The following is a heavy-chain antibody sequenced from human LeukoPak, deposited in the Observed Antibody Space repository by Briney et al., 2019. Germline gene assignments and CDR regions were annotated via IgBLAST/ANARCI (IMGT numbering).Heavy chain of an antibody. CDR2: IIPIFGTA. CDR1: GGTLISYA. V-gene: IGHV1-69*01. Sequence: SVKVSCKASGGTLISYAISWVRQAPGQGLEWMGGIIPIFGTANYAQKFQGRVTITADESTSTAYMELSSLRSEDAAVYYCARDRDYDFDYWGQGTLVTVSS. D-gene: IGHD4-17*01. CDR3: ARDRDYDFDY. J-gene: IGHJ4*02.